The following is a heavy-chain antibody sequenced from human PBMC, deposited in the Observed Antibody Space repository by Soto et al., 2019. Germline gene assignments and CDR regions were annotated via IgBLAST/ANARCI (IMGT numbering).Heavy chain of an antibody. D-gene: IGHD1-26*01. CDR3: ERVSGSYYYGMDV. CDR1: GGSFSGYY. J-gene: IGHJ6*02. V-gene: IGHV4-34*01. Sequence: SETLSLTCAVYGGSFSGYYWTWIRQPPGTGLEWIGEINHSGSTNYNPSLKSRVTISVDTSKNQFSLKLTSVTAADTAVYYCERVSGSYYYGMDVWGQGTTVTVSS. CDR2: INHSGST.